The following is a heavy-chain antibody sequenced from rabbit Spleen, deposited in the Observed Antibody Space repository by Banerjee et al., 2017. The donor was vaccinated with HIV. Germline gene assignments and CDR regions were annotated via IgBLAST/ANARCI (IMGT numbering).Heavy chain of an antibody. V-gene: IGHV1S45*01. CDR1: GFTFSYW. CDR3: ARLDTRGSGYGYDL. CDR2: IRTSDGYT. Sequence: QEQLEESGGDLVKPEGSLTLTCTASGFTFSYWICWVRQAPGKGLEWITCIRTSDGYTYYATWAKGRFTISKISSTTVTLQMTSLTAADTATYFCARLDTRGSGYGYDLWGPGTLVTVS. D-gene: IGHD1-1*01. J-gene: IGHJ4*01.